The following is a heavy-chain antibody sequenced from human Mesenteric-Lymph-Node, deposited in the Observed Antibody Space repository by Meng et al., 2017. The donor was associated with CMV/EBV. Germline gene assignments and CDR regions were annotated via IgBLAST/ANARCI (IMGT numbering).Heavy chain of an antibody. V-gene: IGHV4-39*01. D-gene: IGHD3-3*01. J-gene: IGHJ4*02. CDR2: SYYIGTT. Sequence: SETLSLTCNVSGGSISSSNYFWGWIRQPPGKGLEWIGHSYYIGTTQYTPSLNSRVTMSVDTSKNQFSLRLSSVTAGDTAVYYCARSGFWSGYCNYWGQGTLVTVSS. CDR3: ARSGFWSGYCNY. CDR1: GGSISSSNYF.